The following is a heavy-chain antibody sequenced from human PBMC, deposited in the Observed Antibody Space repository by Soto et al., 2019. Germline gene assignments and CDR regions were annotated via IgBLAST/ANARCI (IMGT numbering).Heavy chain of an antibody. CDR1: GFSLYNYA. V-gene: IGHV3-48*01. J-gene: IGHJ2*01. D-gene: IGHD1-1*01. CDR3: VRDPSRGNEWARYVDL. Sequence: EVQLVESGGGLVQPGGSLRLSCAASGFSLYNYAMDWVRQAPGQGLEWVSSISLSSANIHYADSVRGRFTVSRDNAKNSLYLQMNSGRAEDTAVYYRVRDPSRGNEWARYVDLWGRGTLVTAS. CDR2: ISLSSANI.